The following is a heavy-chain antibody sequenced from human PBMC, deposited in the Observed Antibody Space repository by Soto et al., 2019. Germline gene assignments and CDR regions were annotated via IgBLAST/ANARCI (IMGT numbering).Heavy chain of an antibody. Sequence: GGSLRLSCAASGFTFGAYGLQWVRQAPGKGLEWLSFIWHDGSKKYYADSVGGRFTISRDNSKNTLYLQVHRLRAEDTAVYYCASQAFDYWGQGTLVTVTS. J-gene: IGHJ4*02. V-gene: IGHV3-33*01. CDR2: IWHDGSKK. CDR3: ASQAFDY. CDR1: GFTFGAYG.